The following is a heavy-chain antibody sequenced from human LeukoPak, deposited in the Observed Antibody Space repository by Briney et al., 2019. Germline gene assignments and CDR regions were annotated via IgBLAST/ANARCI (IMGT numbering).Heavy chain of an antibody. CDR3: ARGLGQLPPH. CDR2: ISSDGGNR. V-gene: IGHV3-30*04. Sequence: PGGSLRLSCGASSYTLSSYAMHWVRQAPGKGLEWVAVISSDGGNRYYGDSVKGRVTISRDNSKNTLYLQINSLRTEDTANCARGLGQLPPHWGQGTLVTVSS. CDR1: SYTLSSYA. J-gene: IGHJ4*02. D-gene: IGHD6-6*01.